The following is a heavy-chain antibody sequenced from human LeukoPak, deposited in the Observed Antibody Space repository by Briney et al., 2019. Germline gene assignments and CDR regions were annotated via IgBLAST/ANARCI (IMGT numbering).Heavy chain of an antibody. CDR3: ANGEYSSPHGGFDP. V-gene: IGHV3-30*02. CDR2: IRYDGSNK. D-gene: IGHD6-13*01. CDR1: GFTFSSYG. J-gene: IGHJ5*02. Sequence: GSLRLSCAASGFTFSSYGMHWVRQAPGKGLEWVAFIRYDGSNKYYADSVKGRFTISRDNSKNTLYLQMNSLRAEDTAVYYCANGEYSSPHGGFDPWGQGTLVTVSS.